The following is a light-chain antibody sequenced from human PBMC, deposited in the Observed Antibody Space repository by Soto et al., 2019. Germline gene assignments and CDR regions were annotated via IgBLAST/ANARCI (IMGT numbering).Light chain of an antibody. Sequence: QSALTQPPSASGSPGQSVTISCTGTSNDVGNYIYVSWYQQHPGKAPKLMIYEVSKRPSGVPDRFSGSKAGNTASLTVSGLQAEDEADYYCSSYAGSNIYVFGSGTKVTVL. J-gene: IGLJ1*01. CDR2: EVS. CDR1: SNDVGNYIY. CDR3: SSYAGSNIYV. V-gene: IGLV2-8*01.